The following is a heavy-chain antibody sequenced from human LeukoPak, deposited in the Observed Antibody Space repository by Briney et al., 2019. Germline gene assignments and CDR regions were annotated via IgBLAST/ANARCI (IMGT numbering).Heavy chain of an antibody. Sequence: SQTLSLTCAISGDSVSSNSAAWNWIRQSPSRGLEWLGRTYYRSKWYNDYAVSMKSRITIDPDTSKSQFSLQVHSVTPEDTAVYYCARGRDDLGSSLDYWGQGTLVTVSS. J-gene: IGHJ4*02. CDR3: ARGRDDLGSSLDY. D-gene: IGHD6-6*01. CDR2: TYYRSKWYN. V-gene: IGHV6-1*01. CDR1: GDSVSSNSAA.